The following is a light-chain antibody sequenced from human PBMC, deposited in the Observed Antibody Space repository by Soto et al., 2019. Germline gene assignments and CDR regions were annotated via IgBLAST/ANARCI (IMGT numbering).Light chain of an antibody. CDR3: QQYHDWPRT. CDR1: QSISGN. Sequence: MTQSPSTLSGSVGDRVTISCRASQSISGNLAWYQQKPGQGPRLLIYHVSTRTTGTPATFSGSASGTEFTLTISSLQSEDFAVYFCQQYHDWPRTFGQGTKVDI. V-gene: IGKV3D-15*01. J-gene: IGKJ1*01. CDR2: HVS.